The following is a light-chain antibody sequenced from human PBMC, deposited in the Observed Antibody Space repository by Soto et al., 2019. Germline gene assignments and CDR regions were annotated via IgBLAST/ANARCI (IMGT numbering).Light chain of an antibody. CDR3: CSYAGTSGAHWV. V-gene: IGLV2-23*01. CDR2: EGS. CDR1: TSDVGSYNL. Sequence: QSALTQPASVSGSPGQSITISCTGTTSDVGSYNLVSWYQHHPGKAPKLMVYEGSRRPSGVSNRFSGSKSGNTASLTISGLQAEDEADYFCCSYAGTSGAHWVFGGGTKLTVL. J-gene: IGLJ3*02.